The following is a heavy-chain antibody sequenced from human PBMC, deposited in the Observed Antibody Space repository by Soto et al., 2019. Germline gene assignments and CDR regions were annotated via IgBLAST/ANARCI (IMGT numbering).Heavy chain of an antibody. CDR3: ARAYSDAFDI. J-gene: IGHJ3*02. Sequence: QVQLVESGGGLVKPGGSLRLSCAASGFTFSDYYMTWIRQAPGKGLDWVAYISSSGTGIYYADSVKGRFTISRDNGKNSLYLQMSSLRAEDTAVYYCARAYSDAFDIWGQGTMVTVSS. D-gene: IGHD2-15*01. CDR2: ISSSGTGI. V-gene: IGHV3-11*01. CDR1: GFTFSDYY.